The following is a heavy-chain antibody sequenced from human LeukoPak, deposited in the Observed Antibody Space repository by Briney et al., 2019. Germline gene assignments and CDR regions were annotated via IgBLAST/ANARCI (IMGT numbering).Heavy chain of an antibody. D-gene: IGHD3-10*01. Sequence: SETVSVTCTASGGSINSYDWSWMRQPPGKGLEWIGYIYYSGSTYYNPSLNSRVTILVDTSNALLALMLSSVTPADPAVYYLAKVVGPLDGADYWGQGTLVTVSS. CDR3: AKVVGPLDGADY. CDR1: GGSINSYD. V-gene: IGHV4-59*01. CDR2: IYYSGST. J-gene: IGHJ4*02.